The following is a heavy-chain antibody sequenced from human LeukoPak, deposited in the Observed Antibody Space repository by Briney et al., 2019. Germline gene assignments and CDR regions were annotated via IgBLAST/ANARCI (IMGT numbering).Heavy chain of an antibody. CDR2: IYHSGST. CDR1: GYSISSGYY. J-gene: IGHJ3*01. V-gene: IGHV4-38-2*02. Sequence: SETLSLTCTVSGYSISSGYYWGWIRQPPGKGLEWIGSIYHSGSTYYNPSLKSRVTISVDTSKNQFSLKLRSVTDADTAVYYCARISSSNWYDERGAFDVWGQGTMVTVSS. D-gene: IGHD6-13*01. CDR3: ARISSSNWYDERGAFDV.